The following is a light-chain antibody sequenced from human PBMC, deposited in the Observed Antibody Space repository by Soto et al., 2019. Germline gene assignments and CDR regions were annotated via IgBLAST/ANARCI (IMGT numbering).Light chain of an antibody. J-gene: IGKJ2*01. CDR1: QIITSGY. V-gene: IGKV3-20*01. CDR3: QQYGSSPRT. Sequence: EIVLTQSPDTLSLSPGERATLSCRASQIITSGYLAWYQQTRGQAPRLLIYGASIRATGVPGRFSGSGSGTDFTLSISGLETEDFVLYYCQQYGSSPRTFGQGTKVEIK. CDR2: GAS.